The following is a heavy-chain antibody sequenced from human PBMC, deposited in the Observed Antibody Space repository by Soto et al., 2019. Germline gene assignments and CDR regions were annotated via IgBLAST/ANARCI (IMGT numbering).Heavy chain of an antibody. CDR1: GFTFSSYG. J-gene: IGHJ6*02. D-gene: IGHD2-2*03. CDR3: ARNKLDIVLVPAAYMDV. V-gene: IGHV3-33*01. CDR2: IWYDGSNK. Sequence: GGSLRLSCAASGFTFSSYGMHWVRQAPGKGLEWVAVIWYDGSNKYYADSVKGRFTISRDNSKNTLYLQMNSLRAEDTAVYYCARNKLDIVLVPAAYMDVWGQGTTVTVSS.